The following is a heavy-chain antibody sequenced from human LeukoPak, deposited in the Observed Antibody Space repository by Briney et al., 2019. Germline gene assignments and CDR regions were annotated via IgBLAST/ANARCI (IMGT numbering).Heavy chain of an antibody. J-gene: IGHJ4*02. CDR3: ARETPRRGETRDGYR. CDR2: IKEDGSET. D-gene: IGHD5-24*01. CDR1: GFIFKKYW. V-gene: IGHV3-7*01. Sequence: GGSLRLSCAASGFIFKKYWMNWVRQVPGKGLEYLANIKEDGSETYYADSVKGRFTISRDNPKNLLFLQINSLRVEDTAVYYCARETPRRGETRDGYRWGQGTVVTVSS.